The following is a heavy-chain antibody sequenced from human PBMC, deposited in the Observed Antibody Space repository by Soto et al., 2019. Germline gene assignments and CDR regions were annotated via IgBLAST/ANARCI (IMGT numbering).Heavy chain of an antibody. CDR3: ARDQGGSYDSWFDP. V-gene: IGHV3-21*06. J-gene: IGHJ5*02. Sequence: EVQVVESGGGLVKPGGSLRLSCTFTFSMYSMNWVRQAPGKGLEWVASISSGSAYIKYAESVKGRFTISRDNAKNSLHLQMSSLRAEDTAIYDCARDQGGSYDSWFDPWGQGTLVTVSS. CDR2: ISSGSAYI. D-gene: IGHD1-26*01. CDR1: TFSMYS.